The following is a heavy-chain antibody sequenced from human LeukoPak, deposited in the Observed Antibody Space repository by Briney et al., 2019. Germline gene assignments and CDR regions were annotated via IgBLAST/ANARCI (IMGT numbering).Heavy chain of an antibody. CDR2: ISAYNGNT. D-gene: IGHD5-18*01. CDR1: GYTFTSYG. Sequence: ASVKVSCKASGYTFTSYGISWVRQPPGQGLEWMGWISAYNGNTNYAQKLQGRVTMTTDTSTSTAYMELRSLRSDDTAVYYCARDPGARDTAMGSFDPWGQGTLVTVSS. V-gene: IGHV1-18*01. J-gene: IGHJ5*02. CDR3: ARDPGARDTAMGSFDP.